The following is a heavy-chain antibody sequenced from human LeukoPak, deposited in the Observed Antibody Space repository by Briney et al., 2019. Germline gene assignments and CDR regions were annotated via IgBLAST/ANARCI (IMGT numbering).Heavy chain of an antibody. V-gene: IGHV3-48*03. J-gene: IGHJ3*02. Sequence: GGSLRLSCAASGSTFSTFITYDFNWVRQAPGKGLEWVSYMSSSGATIYYADSVKGRFTVSRDNAKNSLYLQMSCLRAEDTAIYYCARDLVSGAYTFDIWGQGTMVTVSS. CDR2: MSSSGATI. CDR3: ARDLVSGAYTFDI. D-gene: IGHD3-16*01. CDR1: GSTFSTFI.